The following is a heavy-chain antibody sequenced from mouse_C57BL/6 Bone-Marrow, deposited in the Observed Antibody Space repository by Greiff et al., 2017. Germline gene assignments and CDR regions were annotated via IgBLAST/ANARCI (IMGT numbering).Heavy chain of an antibody. Sequence: VQLQQSGAELARPGASVKLSCKASGYTFTSYGISWVRQRTGQGLEWIGEIYPRSGNTYYNEKLKGKATLTADKASSTAYMELRSLTSEDSAVYFCARSDYYDYDWFAYWGQGTLVTVSA. D-gene: IGHD2-4*01. CDR1: GYTFTSYG. V-gene: IGHV1-81*01. CDR2: IYPRSGNT. CDR3: ARSDYYDYDWFAY. J-gene: IGHJ3*01.